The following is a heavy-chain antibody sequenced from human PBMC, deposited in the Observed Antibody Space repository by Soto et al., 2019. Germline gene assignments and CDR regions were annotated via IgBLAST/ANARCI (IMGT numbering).Heavy chain of an antibody. Sequence: QVQLQESGPGLVKPSQTLSLTCTVSGGSISSGGYYWSWIRQHPGKGLEWIGYIYYSGSTHYNTSLIRGLNITEGTSKNQPSRRYFPGTCADSALYDCAGVFGFGGLDVWRHGTTVTVSS. V-gene: IGHV4-31*03. CDR2: IYYSGST. CDR3: AGVFGFGGLDV. D-gene: IGHD3-3*01. CDR1: GGSISSGGYY. J-gene: IGHJ6*02.